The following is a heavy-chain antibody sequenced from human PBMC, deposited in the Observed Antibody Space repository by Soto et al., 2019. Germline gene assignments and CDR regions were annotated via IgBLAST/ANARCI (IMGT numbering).Heavy chain of an antibody. CDR2: ISYSGST. D-gene: IGHD6-19*01. Sequence: QVQLQESGPGLVKPSETLSLTCTVSGGSIGSGDYWWSWIRQSPGKGLEWIGYISYSGSTYYSRSLRSRVTISVDTSKNQFSVKLSSVTASDTAVYYCARASGGWYFDYWGQGTLVTVSS. CDR3: ARASGGWYFDY. V-gene: IGHV4-30-4*01. J-gene: IGHJ4*02. CDR1: GGSIGSGDYW.